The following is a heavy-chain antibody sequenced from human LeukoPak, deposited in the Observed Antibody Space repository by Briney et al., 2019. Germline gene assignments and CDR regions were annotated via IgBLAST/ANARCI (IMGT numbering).Heavy chain of an antibody. V-gene: IGHV4-4*07. J-gene: IGHJ4*02. CDR1: GGSNSSYY. Sequence: SETLSLTCTVSGGSNSSYYWSWIRQPAGKGLEWIGRIYTSGSTNYNPSLKSRVTMSVDTSKNQFSLKLSSVTAADTAVYYCARESRDCSGGSCYFLPYYFDYWGQGTLVTVSS. D-gene: IGHD2-15*01. CDR2: IYTSGST. CDR3: ARESRDCSGGSCYFLPYYFDY.